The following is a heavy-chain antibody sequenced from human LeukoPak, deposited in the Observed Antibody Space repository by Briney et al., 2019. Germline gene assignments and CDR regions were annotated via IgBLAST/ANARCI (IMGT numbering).Heavy chain of an antibody. CDR2: INPSGGST. Sequence: GASVKVSCKASGYTFTSYYMHWVRQAPGQGLEWMGIINPSGGSTSYAQKFQGRVTMTRDTSTSTVYMELSSLRSEDTAVYYCARDRTTRGGVRGHWFDPWGQGTLVTVSS. J-gene: IGHJ5*02. CDR3: ARDRTTRGGVRGHWFDP. CDR1: GYTFTSYY. D-gene: IGHD3-3*01. V-gene: IGHV1-46*01.